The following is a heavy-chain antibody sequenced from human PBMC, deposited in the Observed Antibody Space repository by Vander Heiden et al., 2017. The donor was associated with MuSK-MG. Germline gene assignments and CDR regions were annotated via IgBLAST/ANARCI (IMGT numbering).Heavy chain of an antibody. CDR1: GGSISSSSYY. J-gene: IGHJ4*02. Sequence: QLQLQESGPGLGKPSETLSLTYTVHGGSISSSSYYSGGIRQPPGKGLEWIGSIYYSGSTYYNPSLKSRVTISVDTSKNQFSLKLSSVTAADTAVYYCATLGLNEDYWGQGTLVTVSS. V-gene: IGHV4-39*01. CDR3: ATLGLNEDY. D-gene: IGHD1-1*01. CDR2: IYYSGST.